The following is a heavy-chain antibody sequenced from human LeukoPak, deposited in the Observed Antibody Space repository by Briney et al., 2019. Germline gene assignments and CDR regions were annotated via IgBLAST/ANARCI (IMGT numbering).Heavy chain of an antibody. CDR3: ARGPHESAYYYDSSGYYNFDY. CDR1: GYTFTSYG. Sequence: ASVKASCKASGYTFTSYGISWVRQAPGQGLEWMGWISAYNGNTNYAQKLQGRVTMTTDTSTSTAYMGLRSLRSDDTAVYYCARGPHESAYYYDSSGYYNFDYWGQGTLVTVSS. CDR2: ISAYNGNT. J-gene: IGHJ4*02. V-gene: IGHV1-18*01. D-gene: IGHD3-22*01.